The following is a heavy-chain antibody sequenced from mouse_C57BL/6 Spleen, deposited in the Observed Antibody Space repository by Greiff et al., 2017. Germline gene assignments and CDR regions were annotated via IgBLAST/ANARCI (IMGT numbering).Heavy chain of an antibody. D-gene: IGHD1-1*01. CDR1: GSTFTEYT. V-gene: IGHV1-62-2*01. CDR3: TRHASGLRYFDY. CDR2: FYPGSGSI. J-gene: IGHJ2*01. Sequence: VQLQQSGAELVKPGASVKLSCKASGSTFTEYTIHWVKHRSGQGLEWIGWFYPGSGSIKYNETFKDKATLTADKSSRPVYMKLSRLTSDDSAFYCCTRHASGLRYFDYWGQGTTLTVSS.